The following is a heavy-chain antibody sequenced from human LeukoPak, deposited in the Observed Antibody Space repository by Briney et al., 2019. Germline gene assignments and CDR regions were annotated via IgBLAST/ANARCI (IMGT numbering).Heavy chain of an antibody. V-gene: IGHV3-11*05. CDR2: IRTSAEGANYA. CDR1: RFSFTDYP. D-gene: IGHD3-16*02. J-gene: IGHJ5*01. Sequence: GGSLRLSCATSRFSFTDYPMNWVRQAPGKGLEWVSNIRTSAEGANYAYYEDSVKGRVTISRDNSNNLLALQMTSLRVEDTAVYYCAKAPDSVWGRYRNNYFDSWGQGVLVSVS. CDR3: AKAPDSVWGRYRNNYFDS.